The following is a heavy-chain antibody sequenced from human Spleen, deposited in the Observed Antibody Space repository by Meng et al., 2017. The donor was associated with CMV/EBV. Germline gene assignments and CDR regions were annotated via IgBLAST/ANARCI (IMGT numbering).Heavy chain of an antibody. CDR2: ISSSSNYI. V-gene: IGHV3-21*04. D-gene: IGHD2-2*01. CDR3: ARGRYQTND. J-gene: IGHJ4*02. Sequence: GGSLRLSCVASGFTFTTYSMNWVRQAPGKGLEWVSSISSSSNYIYYADSAKGRFSISRDTSKNEVYLEMNSLRVEDTALYYCARGRYQTNDWGQGSLVTVSS. CDR1: GFTFTTYS.